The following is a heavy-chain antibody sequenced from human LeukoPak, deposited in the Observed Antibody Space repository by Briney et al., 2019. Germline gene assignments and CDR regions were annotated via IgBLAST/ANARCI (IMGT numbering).Heavy chain of an antibody. CDR2: ISVYDGST. V-gene: IGHV1-18*01. J-gene: IGHJ5*02. Sequence: GASVKVSCKASGYTFTSYGITWVRQAPGQGLEWMGWISVYDGSTNYAQKLQGRVTMTTDTSTSTAYMELRSLRSDDTAVYYCARSRDRLSANWFDPWGQGTLVTVSS. CDR1: GYTFTSYG. D-gene: IGHD2-15*01. CDR3: ARSRDRLSANWFDP.